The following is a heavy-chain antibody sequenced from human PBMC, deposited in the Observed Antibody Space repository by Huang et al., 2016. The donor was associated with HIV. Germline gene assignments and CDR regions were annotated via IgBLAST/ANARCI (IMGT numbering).Heavy chain of an antibody. CDR1: GYTFTDYK. Sequence: QVQLVQSGAEVQKPGASVKVSCKASGYTFTDYKMHWVRQAPGKGLEWMGWIKPKSGGTNYAQKFQGRVTMTRDTSSSTAYMELRRLRSDDTAVYYCAKDWSLGSSSFPDYWGQGTLVTVSS. D-gene: IGHD6-6*01. CDR3: AKDWSLGSSSFPDY. V-gene: IGHV1-2*02. J-gene: IGHJ4*02. CDR2: IKPKSGGT.